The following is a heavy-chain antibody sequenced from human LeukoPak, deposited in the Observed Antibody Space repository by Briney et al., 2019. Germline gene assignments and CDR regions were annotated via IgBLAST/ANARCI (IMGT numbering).Heavy chain of an antibody. V-gene: IGHV1-69*04. Sequence: SVKVSCKASGGTFSSYAISWVRQAPGQGLEWMGRIIPILGIANYAQKFQGRVTITADKSATTAYMELSSLRSEDTAVYYCARVTSSSSILFDYWGQGTLVTVSS. CDR1: GGTFSSYA. D-gene: IGHD6-6*01. CDR3: ARVTSSSSILFDY. J-gene: IGHJ4*02. CDR2: IIPILGIA.